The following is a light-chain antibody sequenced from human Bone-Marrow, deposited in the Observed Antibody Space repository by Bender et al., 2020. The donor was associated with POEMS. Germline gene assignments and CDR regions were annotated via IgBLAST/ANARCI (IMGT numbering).Light chain of an antibody. CDR2: MND. J-gene: IGLJ3*02. Sequence: QSVLTQPPSVSGAPGQRVTISCTGSSSNTGSGYDINWYQHLPGTAPKLLIYMNDQRPSGVPDRFSGSKSGTSASLAITGLQAEDEGDYYCQSYDNSLGGWVFGGGTKLTVL. V-gene: IGLV1-40*01. CDR1: SSNTGSGYD. CDR3: QSYDNSLGGWV.